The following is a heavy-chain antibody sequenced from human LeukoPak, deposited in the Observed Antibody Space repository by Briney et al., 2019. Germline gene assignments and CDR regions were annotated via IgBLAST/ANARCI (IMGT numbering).Heavy chain of an antibody. J-gene: IGHJ4*02. CDR3: ARDHLLRGLDY. CDR2: ISGSGTTI. CDR1: GLTFSDYY. V-gene: IGHV3-11*01. Sequence: PGGSLRLSCVASGLTFSDYYVNWIRQAPGKGLEWLSYISGSGTTISYADSVKGRFTISRDNAKNSLYLQMDSLTVEDTAVYYCARDHLLRGLDYWGQGTLVTVSS. D-gene: IGHD3-10*01.